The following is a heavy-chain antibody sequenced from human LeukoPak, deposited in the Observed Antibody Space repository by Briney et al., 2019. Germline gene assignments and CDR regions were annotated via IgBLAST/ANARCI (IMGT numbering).Heavy chain of an antibody. CDR2: ISSSGTTI. V-gene: IGHV3-11*01. CDR3: ARRTVTRDWYFDL. CDR1: GFTFSDYY. Sequence: GGSLKLSCAASGFTFSDYYMSWIRQAPGKGLEWVSYISSSGTTIYYADSVKGRFTISRDNAKNSLYLQMNSLRAEDTAVYYCARRTVTRDWYFDLWGRGTLVTVSS. D-gene: IGHD4-17*01. J-gene: IGHJ2*01.